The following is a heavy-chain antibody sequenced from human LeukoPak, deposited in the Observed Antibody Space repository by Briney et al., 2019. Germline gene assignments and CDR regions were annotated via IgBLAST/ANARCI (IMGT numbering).Heavy chain of an antibody. CDR2: INPSGGST. V-gene: IGHV1-46*01. CDR3: ARGAYYYDSIHDAFDI. Sequence: GASVKVSCKASGYTFTSYYMHWVRQAPGQGLEWMGIINPSGGSTSYAQKFQGRVTMNRDTSISTAYMDLSRLRSDDTAVYYCARGAYYYDSIHDAFDIWGQGTMVTVSS. D-gene: IGHD3-10*01. CDR1: GYTFTSYY. J-gene: IGHJ3*02.